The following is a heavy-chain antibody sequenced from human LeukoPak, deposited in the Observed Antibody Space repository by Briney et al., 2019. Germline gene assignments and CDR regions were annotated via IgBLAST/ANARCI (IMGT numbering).Heavy chain of an antibody. Sequence: ASVKVSCKASGYTFTGYYMHWVRQAPGQGLEWMGWINPNSGGTNYAQKFQGRVTMTRDTSISTAYMELSRLRSDGTAVYYCARDSIEFGIAVAFDYWGQGTLVTVSS. CDR2: INPNSGGT. J-gene: IGHJ4*02. D-gene: IGHD6-19*01. CDR3: ARDSIEFGIAVAFDY. CDR1: GYTFTGYY. V-gene: IGHV1-2*02.